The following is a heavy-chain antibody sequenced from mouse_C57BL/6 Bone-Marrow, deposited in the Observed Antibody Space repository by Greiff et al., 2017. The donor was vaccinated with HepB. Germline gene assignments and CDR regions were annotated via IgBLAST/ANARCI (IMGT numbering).Heavy chain of an antibody. J-gene: IGHJ3*01. CDR2: IYPGSGNT. V-gene: IGHV1-66*01. D-gene: IGHD1-1*01. CDR3: ARNGGSSLFAY. Sequence: VQLQQSGPELVKPGASVKISCKASGYSFTSYYIHWVKQRPGQGLEWIGWIYPGSGNTKYNEKFKGKATLTADTSSSTAYMQLSSLTSEDSAVYYCARNGGSSLFAYWGQGTLVTVSA. CDR1: GYSFTSYY.